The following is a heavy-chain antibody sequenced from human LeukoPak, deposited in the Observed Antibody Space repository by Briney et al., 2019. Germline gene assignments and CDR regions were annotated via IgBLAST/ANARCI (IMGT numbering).Heavy chain of an antibody. CDR1: GFTFSSYA. D-gene: IGHD2-21*02. V-gene: IGHV3-23*01. CDR2: ISGSGGST. J-gene: IGHJ4*02. Sequence: PGGSLRLSCAASGFTFSSYAMSWVRQAPGKGLEWVSAISGSGGSTYYADSVKGRFTISRDNSKNTLYLQMNSLRAEDTAVYYCAKPESVVVTAMGYYFDYWGQGTLVTVSS. CDR3: AKPESVVVTAMGYYFDY.